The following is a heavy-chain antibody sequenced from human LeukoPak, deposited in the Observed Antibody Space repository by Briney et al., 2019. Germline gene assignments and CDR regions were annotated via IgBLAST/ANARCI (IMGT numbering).Heavy chain of an antibody. CDR1: GYSISSGYY. CDR3: AREHRQQWLVAFDY. D-gene: IGHD6-19*01. J-gene: IGHJ4*02. CDR2: IYHSGST. Sequence: SETLSLTCTVSGYSISSGYYWGWIRQPPGKGLEWIGSIYHSGSTYYNPSLKSRVTISVDTSKNQFSLKLSSVTAADTAVYYCAREHRQQWLVAFDYWGQGTLVTVSS. V-gene: IGHV4-38-2*02.